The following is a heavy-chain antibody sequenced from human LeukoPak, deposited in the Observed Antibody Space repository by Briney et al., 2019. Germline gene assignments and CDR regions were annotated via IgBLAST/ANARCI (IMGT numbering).Heavy chain of an antibody. J-gene: IGHJ4*02. CDR2: IYYSGTT. D-gene: IGHD1-1*01. CDR3: ARGVEGIFDY. CDR1: GGSITSSSFY. Sequence: SETLSLTCTVSGGSITSSSFYWGWIRQPPGKGLEWIGTIYYSGTTYYNPSLKSRVTISVDKSKNQFSLKLSSVTAADTAVYYCARGVEGIFDYWGQGTLVTVSS. V-gene: IGHV4-39*07.